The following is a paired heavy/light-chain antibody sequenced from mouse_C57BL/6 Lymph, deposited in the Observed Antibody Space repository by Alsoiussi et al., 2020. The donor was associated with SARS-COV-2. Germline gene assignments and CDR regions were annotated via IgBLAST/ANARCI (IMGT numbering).Heavy chain of an antibody. Sequence: EVQLVESGGGLVQPKGSLKLSCAASGFTFNTYAMHWVRQAPGKGLEWVARIRSKSSNYATYYADSVKDRFTISRDDSQSMLYLQMNNLKTEDTAMYYCVRAGGDCWGQGTSVTVSS. CDR3: VRAGGDC. CDR1: GFTFNTYA. J-gene: IGHJ4*01. CDR2: IRSKSSNYAT. V-gene: IGHV10-3*01.
Light chain of an antibody. J-gene: IGKJ5*01. Sequence: DIVMTQSQKFMSTSVGDRVSVTCKASQNVGTNVAWYQQKPGQSPKTLIYSASYRYSGVPDRFTGSGSGTDFTLTISNVQSEDLAEYFCQQYNSYPLTFGAGTKLELK. CDR3: QQYNSYPLT. CDR1: QNVGTN. V-gene: IGKV6-15*01. CDR2: SAS.